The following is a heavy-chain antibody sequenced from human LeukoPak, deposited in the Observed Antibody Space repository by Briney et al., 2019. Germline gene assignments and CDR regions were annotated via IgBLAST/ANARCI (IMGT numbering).Heavy chain of an antibody. V-gene: IGHV3-23*01. CDR1: EFTFSIYA. CDR2: ITSRGEDT. CDR3: AQLRSSHTDY. J-gene: IGHJ4*02. Sequence: PGGSLRLSCAASEFTFSIYAMSWVRQAPGKGLEWVSSITSRGEDTLYAGSVKGRFTISRDNSKNTLYLQMNSLRAEDTAVYYCAQLRSSHTDYWGQGTLVTVSS. D-gene: IGHD4-17*01.